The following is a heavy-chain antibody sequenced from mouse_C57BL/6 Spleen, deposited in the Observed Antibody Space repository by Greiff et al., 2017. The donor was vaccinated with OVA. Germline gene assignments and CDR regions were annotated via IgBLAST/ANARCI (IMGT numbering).Heavy chain of an antibody. CDR2: LYPGSGST. CDR1: GYTFTSYW. CDR3: ARGEVLPRRYAMDY. J-gene: IGHJ4*01. Sequence: VQLQQPGAELVKPGASVKMSCKASGYTFTSYWITWVKQRPGQGLEWLGDLYPGSGSTNYNEKFKSKATLTVDTSSSTAYMQLSSLTSEDSAVYYCARGEVLPRRYAMDYWGQGTSVTVSS. D-gene: IGHD1-1*01. V-gene: IGHV1-55*01.